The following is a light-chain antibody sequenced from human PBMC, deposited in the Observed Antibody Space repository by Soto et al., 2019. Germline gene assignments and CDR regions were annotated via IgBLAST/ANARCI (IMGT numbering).Light chain of an antibody. Sequence: EIVMTQSPATLSVSPGEKATHSCRASQSVSSNLAWYQQKSGQAPRLHIYGASTRATGISARFSGSGSGTEFTLTISSLQSEDFAVYYCQQYNNWPLTFGGGTKVDI. CDR2: GAS. J-gene: IGKJ4*01. CDR1: QSVSSN. CDR3: QQYNNWPLT. V-gene: IGKV3-15*01.